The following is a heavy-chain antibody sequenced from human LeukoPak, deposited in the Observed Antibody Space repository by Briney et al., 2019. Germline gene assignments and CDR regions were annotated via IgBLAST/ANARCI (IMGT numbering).Heavy chain of an antibody. V-gene: IGHV1-69*13. J-gene: IGHJ5*02. CDR3: ARSWHCSCTSCYSDWFDP. CDR1: GGTLTPYA. D-gene: IGHD2-2*01. Sequence: VKVSFKAFGGTLTPYAIRWVRQAPGQGLEWVGGVIPIFGTADYAQKFQGRVTMTADESTSTAYIELSSLRSEDTAVYYCARSWHCSCTSCYSDWFDPWGQGTLVTVSS. CDR2: VIPIFGTA.